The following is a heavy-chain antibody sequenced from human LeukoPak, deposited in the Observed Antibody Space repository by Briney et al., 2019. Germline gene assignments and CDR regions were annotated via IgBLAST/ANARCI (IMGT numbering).Heavy chain of an antibody. V-gene: IGHV3-11*01. D-gene: IGHD3-3*01. J-gene: IGHJ4*02. CDR2: ISSSGSTI. CDR1: GFTFSDYY. CDR3: ARALWSGYYQYYFDY. Sequence: PGGSLRLSCAASGFTFSDYYMSWIRQAPGKGLEWVSYISSSGSTIYYADSVKGRFTTSRDNAKNSLYLQMNSLRAEDTAVYYCARALWSGYYQYYFDYWGQGTLVTVSS.